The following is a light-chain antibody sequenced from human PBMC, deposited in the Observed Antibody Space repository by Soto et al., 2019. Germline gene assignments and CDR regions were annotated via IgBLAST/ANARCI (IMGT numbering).Light chain of an antibody. V-gene: IGLV2-14*01. Sequence: QSALTQPASVSGSPGQSITISCTGTSSDVGGYNYVSWYQQYPGKAPKLIIYDVTNRPSGVSNHFSASKSGNTASLTISGLQAEDEADYYCSSYTSSSLRVFGTGTKLTVL. CDR3: SSYTSSSLRV. CDR2: DVT. J-gene: IGLJ1*01. CDR1: SSDVGGYNY.